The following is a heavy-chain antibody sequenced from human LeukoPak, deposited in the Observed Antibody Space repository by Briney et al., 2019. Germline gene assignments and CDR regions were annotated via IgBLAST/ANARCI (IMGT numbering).Heavy chain of an antibody. V-gene: IGHV3-66*01. CDR2: IYSGGST. CDR3: ARISVLWYFYAMDV. D-gene: IGHD3-10*01. CDR1: GFTVSSNY. J-gene: IGHJ6*02. Sequence: GGSLKLSCAASGFTVSSNYMSWVRQAPGKGLEWVSVIYSGGSTNYADSVKGRFTISRDNSKNTLYLQMNSLRAEDTAVYYCARISVLWYFYAMDVWGQGTTVTVSS.